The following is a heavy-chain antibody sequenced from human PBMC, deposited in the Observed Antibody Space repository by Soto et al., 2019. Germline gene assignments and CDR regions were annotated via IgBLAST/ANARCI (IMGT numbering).Heavy chain of an antibody. D-gene: IGHD4-17*01. CDR3: AREGTVTTYYYYYGMDV. CDR1: GYTFTSYG. Sequence: QVQLVQSGAEVKKPGASVKVSCKASGYTFTSYGISWVRQAPGQGLEWMGWISAYNGNTNYAQKPQGRVTMTTDTSTSTAYMELRSLRSDDTAVYYCAREGTVTTYYYYYGMDVWGQGTTVTVSS. V-gene: IGHV1-18*01. J-gene: IGHJ6*02. CDR2: ISAYNGNT.